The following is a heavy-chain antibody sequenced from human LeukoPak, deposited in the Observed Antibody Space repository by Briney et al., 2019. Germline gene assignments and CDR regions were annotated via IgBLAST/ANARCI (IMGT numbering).Heavy chain of an antibody. CDR2: INAGNGNT. V-gene: IGHV1-3*01. CDR3: AREGLLLWFGELGKNWFDP. CDR1: GYTFTSYA. D-gene: IGHD3-10*01. Sequence: ASVKVSCKASGYTFTSYAMHWVRQAPGQRLEWMGWINAGNGNTKYSQKFQGRDTITRDTSASTAYMELSSLRSEDTAVYYCAREGLLLWFGELGKNWFDPWGQGTLVTVSS. J-gene: IGHJ5*02.